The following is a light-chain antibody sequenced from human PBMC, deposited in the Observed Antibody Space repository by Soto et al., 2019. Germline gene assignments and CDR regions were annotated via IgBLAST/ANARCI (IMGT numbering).Light chain of an antibody. Sequence: DIQMTQSPSSLSASVGDRVTITCRASQSISSYLNWYQQKPGKAPKLLIYAASSLQSGVPSRFSGSGSGTDFTLTISSLQPEDFAIYYCQQSYSTSPFTFGPGTKVDIK. CDR1: QSISSY. J-gene: IGKJ3*01. CDR2: AAS. V-gene: IGKV1-39*01. CDR3: QQSYSTSPFT.